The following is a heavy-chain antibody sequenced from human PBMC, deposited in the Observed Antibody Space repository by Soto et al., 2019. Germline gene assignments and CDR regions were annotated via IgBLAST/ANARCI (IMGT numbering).Heavy chain of an antibody. D-gene: IGHD6-19*01. Sequence: SVKVSCKASGGSFSNYIFAWVRQAPGQGLEWMGGTIPMFATAQYAQKLQGRVTITADESTSTVYMDLTSLTSDDTAVYYCARGLFGQQWLVGFDTWGQGTLVTV. V-gene: IGHV1-69*13. CDR3: ARGLFGQQWLVGFDT. CDR1: GGSFSNYI. CDR2: TIPMFATA. J-gene: IGHJ4*02.